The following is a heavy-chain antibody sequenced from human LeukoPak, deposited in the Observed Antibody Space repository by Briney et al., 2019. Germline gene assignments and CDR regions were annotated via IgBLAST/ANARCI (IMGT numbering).Heavy chain of an antibody. CDR3: AREDPLYCSSTSCYEI. CDR2: INHSGST. J-gene: IGHJ4*02. Sequence: SETLSLTCAVYGGSFSGYYWSWIRQPPGKGLEWIGEINHSGSTNYNPSLKSRVTISVDTSKNQFSLKLSSVTAADTAVYYCAREDPLYCSSTSCYEIWGQGTLVTVSS. V-gene: IGHV4-34*01. CDR1: GGSFSGYY. D-gene: IGHD2-2*01.